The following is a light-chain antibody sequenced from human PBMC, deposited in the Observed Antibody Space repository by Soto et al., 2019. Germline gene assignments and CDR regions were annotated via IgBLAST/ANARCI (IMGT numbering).Light chain of an antibody. CDR2: HAS. V-gene: IGKV3-15*01. Sequence: EIVMTQSPGTLSVSPWDTATLSCMASQSFSSDLACFQQKPVQAPRLIIYHASTMATGIPARFSGSWSGTEFTLTISSLQSEDFAVYYCQQYNDWPPLTFGGGTKVDIK. CDR3: QQYNDWPPLT. CDR1: QSFSSD. J-gene: IGKJ4*01.